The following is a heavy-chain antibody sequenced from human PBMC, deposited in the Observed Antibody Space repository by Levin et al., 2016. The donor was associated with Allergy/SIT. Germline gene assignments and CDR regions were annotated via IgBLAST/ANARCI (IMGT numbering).Heavy chain of an antibody. J-gene: IGHJ4*02. CDR1: GLNFGNLW. Sequence: GESLKISCAASGLNFGNLWMHWVRQAPGKGLEWVSGIGGRGHDTYYADSVEGRFTVSRDESRNIVSLQMNSLRAEDTAIYYCARAGYINYLDYWGRGTLVTVSS. CDR2: IGGRGHDT. CDR3: ARAGYINYLDY. D-gene: IGHD2-2*02. V-gene: IGHV3-23*01.